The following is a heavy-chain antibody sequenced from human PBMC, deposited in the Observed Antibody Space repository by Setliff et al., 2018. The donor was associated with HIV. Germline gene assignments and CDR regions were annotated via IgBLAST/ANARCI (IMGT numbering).Heavy chain of an antibody. CDR1: GGTFSGYA. CDR3: ARGIDGSYLKFFDN. D-gene: IGHD1-26*01. CDR2: IIPIFGTA. Sequence: SVKVSCKASGGTFSGYALTWVRQAPGQGLEWMGGIIPIFGTANYAQKFQGRLTITADASTRTAYMELSSLRSEDTAAYYCARGIDGSYLKFFDNWGQGTLVTVSS. V-gene: IGHV1-69*13. J-gene: IGHJ4*02.